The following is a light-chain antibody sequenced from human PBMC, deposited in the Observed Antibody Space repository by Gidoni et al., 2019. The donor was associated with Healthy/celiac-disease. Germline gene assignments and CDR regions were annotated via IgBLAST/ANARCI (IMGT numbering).Light chain of an antibody. Sequence: QSALTQPASVSGSPGQSITIYCTGTSSDVGGYHYVSWYQQHPGKAPKLMIYEVSNRPSGVSNRFSGSKSGNTASLTISGLQAEDEADYYCSSYTSSSTPYVFGTGTKVTVL. J-gene: IGLJ1*01. CDR3: SSYTSSSTPYV. V-gene: IGLV2-14*01. CDR1: SSDVGGYHY. CDR2: EVS.